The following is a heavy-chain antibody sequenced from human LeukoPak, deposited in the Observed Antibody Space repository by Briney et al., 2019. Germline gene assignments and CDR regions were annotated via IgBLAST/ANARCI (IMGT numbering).Heavy chain of an antibody. Sequence: GGSLRLSCAASGFTFSDYYMSWIRQAPGKGLEWVAYISGSGNTRYYADSVKGRFTISRDNAKNSLYLQMNSLRAEDTAVYYCAWGGMAAFDSWGQGTLVTVSS. CDR3: AWGGMAAFDS. J-gene: IGHJ4*02. V-gene: IGHV3-11*04. D-gene: IGHD3-16*01. CDR1: GFTFSDYY. CDR2: ISGSGNTR.